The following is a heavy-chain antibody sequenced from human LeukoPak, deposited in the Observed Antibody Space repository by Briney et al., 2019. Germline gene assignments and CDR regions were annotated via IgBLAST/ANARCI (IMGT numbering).Heavy chain of an antibody. CDR1: GGTFSSYA. J-gene: IGHJ4*02. Sequence: SVKVSCTASGGTFSSYAISWVRQAPGQGLEWMGRIIPIFGTANYAQKFQGRVTITTDESTSIAYMELSSLRSEDTAVYYCAREAFVMGATHFDYWGQGTLVTVSS. V-gene: IGHV1-69*05. D-gene: IGHD1-26*01. CDR3: AREAFVMGATHFDY. CDR2: IIPIFGTA.